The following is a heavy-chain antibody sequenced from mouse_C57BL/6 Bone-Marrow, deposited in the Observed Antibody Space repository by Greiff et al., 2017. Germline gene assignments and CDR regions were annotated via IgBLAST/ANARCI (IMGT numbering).Heavy chain of an antibody. CDR1: GYTFTDYE. CDR2: IDPETGGT. CDR3: AVLFAY. J-gene: IGHJ3*01. Sequence: QVQLQQSGAELVRPGASVTLSCKASGYTFTDYEMHWVKQTPVHGLEWIGAIDPETGGTAYNEKFKGKATLTSDTSSSTAYMQLSSLTSEDSAIYFCAVLFAYWGQGTLVTVSA. V-gene: IGHV1-15*01.